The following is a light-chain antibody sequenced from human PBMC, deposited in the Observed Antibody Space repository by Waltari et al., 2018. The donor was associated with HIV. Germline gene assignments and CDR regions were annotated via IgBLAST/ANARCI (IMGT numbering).Light chain of an antibody. CDR2: GKN. CDR1: NLRTYY. Sequence: SSELTQDPAVSVALGQTVKITCQGDNLRTYYASWYQQKPGKAPVLVSYGKNKRPPEIPDRFSSSASRNTASLTITGAQAEDEADYYCKTRDRSGNLYVFGTGTTVTVL. CDR3: KTRDRSGNLYV. J-gene: IGLJ1*01. V-gene: IGLV3-19*01.